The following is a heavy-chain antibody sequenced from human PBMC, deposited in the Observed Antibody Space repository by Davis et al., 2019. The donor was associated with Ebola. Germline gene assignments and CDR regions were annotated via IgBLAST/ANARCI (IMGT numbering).Heavy chain of an antibody. CDR3: ARGRYSGSYLDYYYGMDV. CDR1: GFTFSSYA. V-gene: IGHV3-23*01. Sequence: GESLKISCAASGFTFSSYAMSWVRQAPGKGLEWVSTITGSADLTHYADSVKGRFTVSRDNPKNTLYLQMYSLRAEDTAVYYCARGRYSGSYLDYYYGMDVWGQGTTVTVSS. CDR2: ITGSADLT. D-gene: IGHD1-26*01. J-gene: IGHJ6*02.